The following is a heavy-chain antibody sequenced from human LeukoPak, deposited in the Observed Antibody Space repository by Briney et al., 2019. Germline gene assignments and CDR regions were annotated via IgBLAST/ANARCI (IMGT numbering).Heavy chain of an antibody. CDR3: ARDGKADYYGSGNPPRYWYFDL. V-gene: IGHV3-20*04. Sequence: PGGSLRLSCAASGFTFDDYGLSWVRQAPGKGLEWVSGINWNGGSTGYADSVKGRFTISRDNAKNSLYLQMNSLRAEDTALYYCARDGKADYYGSGNPPRYWYFDLWGRGTLVTVSS. D-gene: IGHD3-10*01. CDR1: GFTFDDYG. CDR2: INWNGGST. J-gene: IGHJ2*01.